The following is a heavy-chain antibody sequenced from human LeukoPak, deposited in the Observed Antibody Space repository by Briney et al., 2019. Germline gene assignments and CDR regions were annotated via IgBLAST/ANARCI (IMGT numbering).Heavy chain of an antibody. V-gene: IGHV1-2*02. Sequence: ASVKVSCKASGYTFTGYYMHWVRQAPGQGLEWMGWINPNSGGTNYAQKFQGRVTMTTDTSLTTAYMELRRLRSDDTAVYYCARRHFGSGTSVDYWGQGTLVTVSS. CDR2: INPNSGGT. D-gene: IGHD3-10*01. CDR1: GYTFTGYY. CDR3: ARRHFGSGTSVDY. J-gene: IGHJ4*02.